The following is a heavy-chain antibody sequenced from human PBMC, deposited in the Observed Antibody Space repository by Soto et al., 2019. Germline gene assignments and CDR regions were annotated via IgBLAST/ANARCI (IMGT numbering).Heavy chain of an antibody. V-gene: IGHV3-66*01. D-gene: IGHD3-3*01. Sequence: SLRLSCAASGFTVSSNYMSWVRQAPGKGLEWVSVIYSGGSTYYADSVKGRFTISRDNSKNTLYLQMNSLRAEDTAVYYCARDRRDYDFWSGYYTQYGPSSPGYFDYWGQGTLVTVSS. CDR2: IYSGGST. CDR3: ARDRRDYDFWSGYYTQYGPSSPGYFDY. J-gene: IGHJ4*02. CDR1: GFTVSSNY.